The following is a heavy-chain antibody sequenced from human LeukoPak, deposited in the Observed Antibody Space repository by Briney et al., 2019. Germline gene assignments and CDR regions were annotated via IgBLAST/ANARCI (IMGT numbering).Heavy chain of an antibody. CDR2: IYYSGST. D-gene: IGHD6-13*01. CDR1: GGSISSSSYY. V-gene: IGHV4-39*01. Sequence: PSETLSLTCTVSGGSISSSSYYWGWIRQPPGKGLEWIGSIYYSGSTYYNPSLKSRVTISVDTSKNQFSLKLSSVTAPDTAVYYCARVAAAGQFDPWGQGTLVTVSS. J-gene: IGHJ5*02. CDR3: ARVAAAGQFDP.